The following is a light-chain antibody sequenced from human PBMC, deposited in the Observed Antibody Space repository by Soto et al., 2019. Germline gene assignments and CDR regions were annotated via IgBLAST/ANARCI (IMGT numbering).Light chain of an antibody. V-gene: IGLV1-40*01. Sequence: QSVLTQPPSVSGALGHRGTISLSGSSSKIGAGYDGHWYHQLPGTAPINLIYGNSNRTSGVPDRFSGNKSGTSASLDITGLQAEEEAAYSCQAYYSSLSGVAFCGGTKLTVL. CDR3: QAYYSSLSGVA. CDR1: SSKIGAGYD. J-gene: IGLJ3*02. CDR2: GNS.